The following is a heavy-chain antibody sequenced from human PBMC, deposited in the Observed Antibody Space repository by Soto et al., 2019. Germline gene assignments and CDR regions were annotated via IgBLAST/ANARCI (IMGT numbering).Heavy chain of an antibody. D-gene: IGHD3-10*01. CDR1: GFTFDDYA. Sequence: PGGSLRLSCAASGFTFDDYAMHWVRQAPGKGLEWVSGISWNSGSIGYADSVKGRFTISRDNAKNSLYLQMNSLRAEDTALYYCAKVPSYYYGSGAYYFDYWGQGTLVTVSS. J-gene: IGHJ4*02. CDR2: ISWNSGSI. V-gene: IGHV3-9*01. CDR3: AKVPSYYYGSGAYYFDY.